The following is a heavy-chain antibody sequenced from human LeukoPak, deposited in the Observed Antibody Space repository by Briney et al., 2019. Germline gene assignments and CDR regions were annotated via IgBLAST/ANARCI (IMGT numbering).Heavy chain of an antibody. CDR2: IYYSGST. Sequence: PSETLSLTCTVSGASINYYYWSWIRQPPGKGLEWIGYIYYSGSTKYNPSLKSRVTISVDRSKNQFSLKLTSVTAADTAVYYCATLGRGSGSYFYYYAMDVWGQGTTVTVSS. CDR3: ATLGRGSGSYFYYYAMDV. D-gene: IGHD3-10*01. V-gene: IGHV4-59*08. CDR1: GASINYYY. J-gene: IGHJ6*02.